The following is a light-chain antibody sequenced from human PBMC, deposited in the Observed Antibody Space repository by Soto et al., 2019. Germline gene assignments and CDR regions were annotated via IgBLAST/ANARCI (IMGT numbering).Light chain of an antibody. Sequence: DIQMTQSQSSLSASVGDRVTITCRASQSISSYLNWYQQKPGKAPKLLIYDASILEAGVPPRFSGSGSGTDFTLTISSLQPEDVATYYCQHCDYLPIFGPGTKVDIK. CDR3: QHCDYLPI. CDR1: QSISSY. V-gene: IGKV1-33*01. CDR2: DAS. J-gene: IGKJ3*01.